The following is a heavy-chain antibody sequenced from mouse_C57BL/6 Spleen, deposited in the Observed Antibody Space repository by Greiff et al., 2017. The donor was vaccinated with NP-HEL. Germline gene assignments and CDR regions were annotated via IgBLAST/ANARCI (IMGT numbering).Heavy chain of an antibody. V-gene: IGHV2-6-1*01. J-gene: IGHJ1*03. CDR3: ARHYYGSSYWYFDV. CDR1: GFSLTSYG. CDR2: IWSDGST. D-gene: IGHD1-1*01. Sequence: VQLVESGPGLVAPSQSLSISCTVSGFSLTSYGVHWVRQPPGKGLEWLVVIWSDGSTTYNSALKSRLSISKDNSKSQVFLKMNSLQTDDTAMYYCARHYYGSSYWYFDVWGTGTTVTVSS.